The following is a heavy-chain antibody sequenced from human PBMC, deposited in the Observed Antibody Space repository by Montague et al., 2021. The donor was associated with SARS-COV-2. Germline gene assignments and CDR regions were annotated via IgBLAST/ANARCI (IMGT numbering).Heavy chain of an antibody. D-gene: IGHD5-12*01. CDR1: GGSFSFYY. CDR2: INQAGRT. CDR3: AMGFPCHGVNCYDGFLGS. V-gene: IGHV4-34*01. Sequence: SETLSLTCALNGGSFSFYYWTWIRHSPGKGLEWIGGINQAGRTTYNPSLSRRLTMPIDTPRKQYSLNLRSVPAAETAVYYCAMGFPCHGVNCYDGFLGSWGQGTLVTVSS. J-gene: IGHJ5*02.